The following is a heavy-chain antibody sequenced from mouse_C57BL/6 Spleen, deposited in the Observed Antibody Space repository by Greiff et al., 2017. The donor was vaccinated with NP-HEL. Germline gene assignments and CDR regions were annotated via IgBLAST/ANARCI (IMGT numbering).Heavy chain of an antibody. J-gene: IGHJ1*03. V-gene: IGHV1-64*01. Sequence: QVQLQQPGAELVKPGASVKLSCKASGYTFTSYWMHWVKQRPGQGLEWIGMIHPNSGSTNYNEKFKSKATLTVDKSSSTAYMQLSSLTSEDSAVYYCANYYGSSRWYFVVWGTGTTVTVSS. CDR2: IHPNSGST. CDR3: ANYYGSSRWYFVV. CDR1: GYTFTSYW. D-gene: IGHD1-1*01.